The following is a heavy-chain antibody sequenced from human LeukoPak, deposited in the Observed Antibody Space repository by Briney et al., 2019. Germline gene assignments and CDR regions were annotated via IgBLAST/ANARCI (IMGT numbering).Heavy chain of an antibody. Sequence: PSETLSLTCTVSGGSISSYYWSWIRQPPGKGLEWIGYIYYSGSTNYNPSLKSRVTISADTSKNQFSLKLSSVTAADTAVYYCARDTAMVTDAFDIWGQGTMVTVSS. J-gene: IGHJ3*02. CDR2: IYYSGST. CDR1: GGSISSYY. D-gene: IGHD5-18*01. CDR3: ARDTAMVTDAFDI. V-gene: IGHV4-59*01.